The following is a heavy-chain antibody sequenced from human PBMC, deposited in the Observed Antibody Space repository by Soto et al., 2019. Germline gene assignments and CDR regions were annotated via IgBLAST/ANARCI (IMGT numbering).Heavy chain of an antibody. D-gene: IGHD2-2*01. CDR3: ARKKGEYGAFDI. V-gene: IGHV3-30*03. Sequence: HPGGSLRLSCAASGFTFSSYGMHWVRQAPGKGLEWVAVISYDGSNKYYADSVKGRFTISRDNSKNTLYLQMNSLRAEDTAVYYCARKKGEYGAFDIWGKGTMVTVSS. CDR1: GFTFSSYG. J-gene: IGHJ3*02. CDR2: ISYDGSNK.